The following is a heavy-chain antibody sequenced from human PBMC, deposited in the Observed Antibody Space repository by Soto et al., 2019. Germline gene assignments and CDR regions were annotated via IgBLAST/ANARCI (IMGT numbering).Heavy chain of an antibody. Sequence: SETLSLTCTVSGASVSDGYWSWIRQPPGKELEWIGYMYNSGNTYYNPSLKSRVAISIDRSENQFSLKLTSVTAADTAVYYCAKGACSSTACYEFDSWGQGTLVTVSS. CDR2: MYNSGNT. CDR3: AKGACSSTACYEFDS. CDR1: GASVSDGY. D-gene: IGHD2-2*01. J-gene: IGHJ5*01. V-gene: IGHV4-59*02.